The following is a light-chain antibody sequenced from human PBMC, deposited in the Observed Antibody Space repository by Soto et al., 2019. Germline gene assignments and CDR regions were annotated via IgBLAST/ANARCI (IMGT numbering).Light chain of an antibody. CDR3: QRYSSRPT. CDR1: QSVSSN. Sequence: EIVMTQSPATLSVSPGERATLSCRASQSVSSNLAWYQQKPGQAPRLLIYGASTRATGIPARFSGSGSGTEFTLTISRLQPGFFANYYRQRYSSRPTFGQGTKVDIK. V-gene: IGKV3-15*01. J-gene: IGKJ1*01. CDR2: GAS.